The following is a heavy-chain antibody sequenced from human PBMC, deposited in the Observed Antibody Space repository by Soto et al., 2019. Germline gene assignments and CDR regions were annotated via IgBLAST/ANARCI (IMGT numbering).Heavy chain of an antibody. Sequence: GASVKVSCKASGGTFSSYAISWVRQAPGQGLEWMGGIIPIFGTANYAQKFQGRVTITADESTSTAYMELSSLRSEDTAVYYCARLPGDIVLVPAAIRNNWFDPWGQGTLVTVSS. CDR1: GGTFSSYA. CDR3: ARLPGDIVLVPAAIRNNWFDP. D-gene: IGHD2-2*02. CDR2: IIPIFGTA. J-gene: IGHJ5*02. V-gene: IGHV1-69*13.